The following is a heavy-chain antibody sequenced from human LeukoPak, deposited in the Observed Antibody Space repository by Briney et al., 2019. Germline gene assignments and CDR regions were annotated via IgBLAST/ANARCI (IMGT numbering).Heavy chain of an antibody. CDR2: IYYSGST. CDR3: ARVKQWLNRDAFDI. CDR1: GGSISSYY. D-gene: IGHD3-22*01. J-gene: IGHJ3*02. V-gene: IGHV4-59*01. Sequence: SETLSLTCTVSGGSISSYYWSWIRQPPGKGLEWIGYIYYSGSTNYNPSLKSRVTISVDTSKNQFSLKLSSVTAADTAVYYCARVKQWLNRDAFDIWGQGTMVTVSS.